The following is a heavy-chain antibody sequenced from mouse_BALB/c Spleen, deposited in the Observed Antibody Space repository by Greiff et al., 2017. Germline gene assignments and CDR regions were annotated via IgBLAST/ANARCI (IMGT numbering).Heavy chain of an antibody. Sequence: VQLKESGGGLVQPGGSRKLSCAASGFTFSSFGMHWVRQAPEKGLEWVAYISSGSSTIYYADTVKGRFTISRDNPKNTLFLQMTSLRSEDTAMYYCARKLGRRYYAMDYWGQGASVTVSS. D-gene: IGHD3-1*01. CDR1: GFTFSSFG. V-gene: IGHV5-17*02. J-gene: IGHJ4*01. CDR3: ARKLGRRYYAMDY. CDR2: ISSGSSTI.